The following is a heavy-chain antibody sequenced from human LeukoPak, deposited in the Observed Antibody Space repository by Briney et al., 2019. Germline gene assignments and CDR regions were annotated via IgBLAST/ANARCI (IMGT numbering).Heavy chain of an antibody. Sequence: SETLSLTCTVSGDSISNYYWSWIRQPPGKGLEWIGYIYYSESTNYNPSLKSRVTISTDASKSQFSLNLRSVTAEDTGIYYCARGRCRNSGCRPYFDYWGQGTQVTVSS. V-gene: IGHV4-59*01. CDR3: ARGRCRNSGCRPYFDY. J-gene: IGHJ4*02. CDR1: GDSISNYY. CDR2: IYYSEST. D-gene: IGHD3-22*01.